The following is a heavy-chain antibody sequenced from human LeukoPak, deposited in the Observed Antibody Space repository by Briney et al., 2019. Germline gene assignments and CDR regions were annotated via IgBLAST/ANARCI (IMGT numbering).Heavy chain of an antibody. V-gene: IGHV3-30*02. J-gene: IGHJ4*02. CDR2: IRYDGSNK. CDR3: AKAANYDILTGYYLDY. D-gene: IGHD3-9*01. CDR1: GFTFSSYG. Sequence: GGSLRLSCAASGFTFSSYGMHWVRQAPGKGLEWVAFIRYDGSNKYYADSVKGRFTISRDNSKNTLYLQMNNLRAEDTAIYYCAKAANYDILTGYYLDYWGQGTLVTVSS.